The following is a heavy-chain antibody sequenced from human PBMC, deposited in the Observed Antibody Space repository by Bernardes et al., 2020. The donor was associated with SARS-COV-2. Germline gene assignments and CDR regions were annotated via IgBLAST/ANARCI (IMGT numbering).Heavy chain of an antibody. V-gene: IGHV4-59*01. CDR2: ITKTGST. CDR1: GGSISTYY. J-gene: IGHJ4*02. CDR3: ARSRGSHGDYVGGFDS. Sequence: SETLSLTCTVSGGSISTYYWSWIRQPPGKGLEWIGSITKTGSTNSSPSLKSRVTTTLDTSMNQFSLRLSSVTAADTAVYYCARSRGSHGDYVGGFDSWGQGILVTVSS. D-gene: IGHD4-17*01.